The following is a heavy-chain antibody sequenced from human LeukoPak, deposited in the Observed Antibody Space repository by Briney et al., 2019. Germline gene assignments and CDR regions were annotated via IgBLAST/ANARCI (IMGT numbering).Heavy chain of an antibody. D-gene: IGHD6-13*01. CDR3: ARQDGYGLYYFDY. J-gene: IGHJ4*02. Sequence: KIGESLKISCKGSGYSFTGYWIAWVRQMPGKGLEWMGIIYPGDSDTRYSPSFQGQITISADKSISTAYLQWSSLKASDTAIYYCARQDGYGLYYFDYWGQGTLVTVSS. V-gene: IGHV5-51*01. CDR2: IYPGDSDT. CDR1: GYSFTGYW.